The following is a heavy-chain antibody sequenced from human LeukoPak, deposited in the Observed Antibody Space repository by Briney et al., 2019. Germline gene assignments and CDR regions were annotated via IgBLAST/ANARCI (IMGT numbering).Heavy chain of an antibody. V-gene: IGHV3-33*01. CDR3: ASTTGDRDY. D-gene: IGHD7-27*01. CDR2: IWYDGSNK. Sequence: GGSLRLSCAASEFTFSSYGMHWVRQAPGKGLEWVAVIWYDGSNKYYADSVKGRFTISRDNSKNTVYLQMNSLRVEDTAVYYCASTTGDRDYWGQGTLVNVSS. J-gene: IGHJ4*02. CDR1: EFTFSSYG.